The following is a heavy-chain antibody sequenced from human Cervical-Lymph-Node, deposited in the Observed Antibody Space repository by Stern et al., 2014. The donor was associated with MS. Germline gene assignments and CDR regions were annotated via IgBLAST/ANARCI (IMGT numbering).Heavy chain of an antibody. V-gene: IGHV4-31*03. CDR3: ASTPGEDWFDP. D-gene: IGHD7-27*01. CDR2: IYSSGTT. CDR1: GGSISRNGYY. Sequence: QVQLQESGPGLVKPSQPLSLTCSVSGGSISRNGYYWGWIRQDPGKGLEWIGYIYSSGTTYYNPSLKGRASISVDTSKSQFSLTLTSVTAADTAIYYCASTPGEDWFDPWGQGTLVTVSS. J-gene: IGHJ5*02.